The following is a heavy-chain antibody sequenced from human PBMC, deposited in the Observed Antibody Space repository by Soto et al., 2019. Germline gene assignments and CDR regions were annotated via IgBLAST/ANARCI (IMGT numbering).Heavy chain of an antibody. J-gene: IGHJ4*01. CDR2: TFYTGNT. V-gene: IGHV4-59*08. CDR1: GVSISSYY. Sequence: QVQLQESGPGLVKPSETLSLSCTVSGVSISSYYWNWVRQPPGKGLEWIGQTFYTGNTAYNPSLKSRVTMSVDTSRNQFSLTLSSVTAADTAVYYCARAERPHDYSKFDYWGRGMLVTVSS. D-gene: IGHD4-4*01. CDR3: ARAERPHDYSKFDY.